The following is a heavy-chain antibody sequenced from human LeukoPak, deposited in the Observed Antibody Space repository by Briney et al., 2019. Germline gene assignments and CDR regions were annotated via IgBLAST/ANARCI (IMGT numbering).Heavy chain of an antibody. J-gene: IGHJ4*02. Sequence: GGSLRLSCEASGFTFSSYAMSWVRQAPRKGLAWVSVISSSADSTYYADSVKGRFTISRDNSKNTLFLQMNSLRAEDTAVYYCAKPLEKYTYGGNFDYWGQGILVTVSS. CDR2: ISSSADST. CDR3: AKPLEKYTYGGNFDY. V-gene: IGHV3-23*01. D-gene: IGHD4-23*01. CDR1: GFTFSSYA.